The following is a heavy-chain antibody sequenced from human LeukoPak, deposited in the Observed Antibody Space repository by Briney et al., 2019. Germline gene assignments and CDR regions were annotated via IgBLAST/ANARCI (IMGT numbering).Heavy chain of an antibody. CDR2: TSGSGGIT. D-gene: IGHD2-8*01. V-gene: IGHV3-23*01. CDR3: ARADNGFEY. J-gene: IGHJ4*02. Sequence: GGSLRLSCAASGFTFSSYAMSWVRQAPGKGLEWVSSTSGSGGITYYADSVKGRFTISRDNSKNTFYLQMNSLRAEDTAVYYCARADNGFEYWGQGTLVTVSS. CDR1: GFTFSSYA.